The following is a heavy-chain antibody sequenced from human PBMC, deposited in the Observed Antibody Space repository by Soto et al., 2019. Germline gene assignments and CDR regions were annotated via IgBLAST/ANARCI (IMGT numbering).Heavy chain of an antibody. CDR3: ARGRGAAGTDSVQYYGMDV. CDR2: ISSSSSYI. D-gene: IGHD6-13*01. V-gene: IGHV3-21*01. CDR1: GLTFSSYS. J-gene: IGHJ6*02. Sequence: GGSLRLSCAASGLTFSSYSMNWVRQAPGKGLEWVSSISSSSSYIYYADSVKGRFTISRDNAKNSLYLQMNSLRAEDTAVYYCARGRGAAGTDSVQYYGMDVWGQGTTVTVSS.